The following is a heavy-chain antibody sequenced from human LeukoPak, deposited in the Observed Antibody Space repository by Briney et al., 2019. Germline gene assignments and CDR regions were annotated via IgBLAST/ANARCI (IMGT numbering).Heavy chain of an antibody. CDR1: GYTFTSYD. D-gene: IGHD1-26*01. Sequence: ASVKVSCKASGYTFTSYDINWVRQATGQGLEWMGWMNPNSGNTGYAQKSQGKVTMTRNTSISTAYMELSSLRSEDTAVYYCARGRSESYRVFDIWGQGTMVTVSS. CDR3: ARGRSESYRVFDI. V-gene: IGHV1-8*01. J-gene: IGHJ3*02. CDR2: MNPNSGNT.